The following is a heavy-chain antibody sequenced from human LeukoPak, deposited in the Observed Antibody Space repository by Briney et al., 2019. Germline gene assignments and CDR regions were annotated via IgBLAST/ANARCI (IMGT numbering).Heavy chain of an antibody. CDR1: GGTFSSYA. Sequence: SVKVSCKASGGTFSSYAISWVRQAPGQGLEWMGGIIPIFGTANYAQKFQGRVTITADKSTSTAYMELGSLRSEDTAVYYCARVGYCSSTSCQPGDYWGQGTLVTVSS. CDR3: ARVGYCSSTSCQPGDY. D-gene: IGHD2-2*01. J-gene: IGHJ4*02. V-gene: IGHV1-69*06. CDR2: IIPIFGTA.